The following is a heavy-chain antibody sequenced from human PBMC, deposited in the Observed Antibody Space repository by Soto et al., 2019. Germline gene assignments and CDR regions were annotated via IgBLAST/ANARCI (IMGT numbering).Heavy chain of an antibody. J-gene: IGHJ4*02. Sequence: EVQLLESGGGLVQPGGSLRLSCAASGFTFSSYAMSWVRQAPGKGLEWVSAISGSSGNTYYADSMKGRFTISRDNSKNTLYLQMNSLRAEDTAVYYCAKDSSWFGELLFDFWGRGTLVTVSS. V-gene: IGHV3-23*01. D-gene: IGHD3-10*01. CDR3: AKDSSWFGELLFDF. CDR1: GFTFSSYA. CDR2: ISGSSGNT.